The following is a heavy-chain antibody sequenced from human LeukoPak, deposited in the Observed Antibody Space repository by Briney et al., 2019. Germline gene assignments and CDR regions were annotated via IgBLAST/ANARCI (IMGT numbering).Heavy chain of an antibody. CDR1: GYTFTSYA. D-gene: IGHD3-3*01. J-gene: IGHJ3*02. CDR2: INTNTGNP. CDR3: ARVGNVLRFLEWFRDAFDI. V-gene: IGHV7-4-1*02. Sequence: ASVKVSCKASGYTFTSYAMNWVRQAPGQGLEWMGWINTNTGNPTYAQGFTGRFVFSLDTSVSTAYLQISSLKAEDTTVYYCARVGNVLRFLEWFRDAFDIWGQGTMVTVSS.